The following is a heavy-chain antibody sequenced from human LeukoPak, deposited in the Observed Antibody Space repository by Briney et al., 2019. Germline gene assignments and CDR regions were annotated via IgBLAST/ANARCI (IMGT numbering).Heavy chain of an antibody. D-gene: IGHD4/OR15-4a*01. CDR2: ISSNGDST. CDR3: VKSASSYGANWFDP. J-gene: IGHJ5*02. CDR1: GCTFSNYA. V-gene: IGHV3-64D*09. Sequence: GGSLRLSCSASGCTFSNYAMHWVRQAPGKGLEYVSAISSNGDSTYYADSVKGRFIISRDNSKNSLSLHMSSLRAEDTAVYYCVKSASSYGANWFDPWGQGTLVTVSS.